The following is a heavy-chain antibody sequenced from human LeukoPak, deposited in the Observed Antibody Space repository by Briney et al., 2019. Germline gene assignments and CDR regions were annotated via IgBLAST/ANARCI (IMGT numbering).Heavy chain of an antibody. Sequence: ASVKVSCKASGYTFTSYDINWVRQATGQGLEWMGWINTNTGNPTYAQAFTGRFVFSLDTSVSTAYLQITSLKAEDTAVYYCARGSDAFDIWGQGTLVTVSS. CDR3: ARGSDAFDI. D-gene: IGHD3-10*01. V-gene: IGHV7-4-1*02. CDR1: GYTFTSYD. CDR2: INTNTGNP. J-gene: IGHJ3*02.